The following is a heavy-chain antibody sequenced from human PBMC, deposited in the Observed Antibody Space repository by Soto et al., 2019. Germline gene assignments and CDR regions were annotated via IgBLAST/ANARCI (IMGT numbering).Heavy chain of an antibody. J-gene: IGHJ4*02. Sequence: ASVKVSCKASGYTFTSYGISWVRQAPGQGLEWMGWISAYNGNTNYAQKLQGRVTMTTDTSTSTAYMELRSLRSDDTAVYYCARDLGFVVVVAATVPLGYWGQGTLVTVSS. V-gene: IGHV1-18*01. D-gene: IGHD2-15*01. CDR2: ISAYNGNT. CDR1: GYTFTSYG. CDR3: ARDLGFVVVVAATVPLGY.